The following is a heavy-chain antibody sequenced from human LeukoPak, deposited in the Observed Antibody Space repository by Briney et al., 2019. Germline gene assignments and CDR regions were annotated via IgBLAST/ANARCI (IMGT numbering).Heavy chain of an antibody. CDR1: GFTFATHA. V-gene: IGHV3-30*03. CDR2: ISFDGNDK. Sequence: PGRSQRLSCAASGFTFATHAMHWVRQAPGKGLEWVAVISFDGNDKYSSDSVKGRFTISRDNSKSTLYLQMNSLRVEDSAFYYCARGDGYGDYWGQGTLVTVSS. J-gene: IGHJ4*02. D-gene: IGHD5-24*01. CDR3: ARGDGYGDY.